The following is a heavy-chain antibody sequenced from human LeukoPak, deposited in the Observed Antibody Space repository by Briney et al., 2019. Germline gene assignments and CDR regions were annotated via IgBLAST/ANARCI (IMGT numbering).Heavy chain of an antibody. D-gene: IGHD3-9*01. V-gene: IGHV3-11*01. J-gene: IGHJ4*02. CDR1: GLTFSDYY. Sequence: PGGSLRLSCGVSGLTFSDYYMSWIRQAPGKGLELVSYISTRGTVSYSADSVRGRFTISRDDARISLFLQMNSLRTEDTAVYFCAGGSYDILTGYPKQIDYWGQGTPVTVSS. CDR2: ISTRGTVS. CDR3: AGGSYDILTGYPKQIDY.